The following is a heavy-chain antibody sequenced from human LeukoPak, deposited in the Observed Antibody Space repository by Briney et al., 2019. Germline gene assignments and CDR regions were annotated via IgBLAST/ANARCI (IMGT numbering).Heavy chain of an antibody. CDR2: ISSDSNYI. V-gene: IGHV3-21*01. CDR1: GFTFSSYS. Sequence: GGSLRLSCAASGFTFSSYSMNWVRQAPGKGLEWVSSISSDSNYIFYADSVQGRFTISRDNAENSLFLQMNSLRAEDTAVYYCARVGSGWLIDYWGQGTLVTVSS. CDR3: ARVGSGWLIDY. J-gene: IGHJ4*02. D-gene: IGHD6-19*01.